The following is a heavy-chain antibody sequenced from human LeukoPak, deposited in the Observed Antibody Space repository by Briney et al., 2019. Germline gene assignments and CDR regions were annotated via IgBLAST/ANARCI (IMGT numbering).Heavy chain of an antibody. CDR3: AKRVGGVNNFDY. V-gene: IGHV3-23*01. CDR1: GFTFRSYT. CDR2: ISGSGGST. J-gene: IGHJ4*02. D-gene: IGHD3-16*01. Sequence: GGSLRLSCAASGFTFRSYTMSWVRQAPGKGLEWVSAISGSGGSTYYADSVKGRFTISRDNSKNTLYLQTNSLRAEDTAVYYCAKRVGGVNNFDYWGQGTLVTVSS.